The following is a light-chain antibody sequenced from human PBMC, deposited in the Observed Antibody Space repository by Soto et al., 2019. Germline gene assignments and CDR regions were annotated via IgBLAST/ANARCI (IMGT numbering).Light chain of an antibody. J-gene: IGKJ4*01. CDR1: QSVSSY. CDR3: QQRSNGLGKRT. V-gene: IGKV3-11*01. CDR2: DAS. Sequence: EIVLTQSPATLSLSPGESATLSCRASQSVSSYLAWYQQKPGQAPRLLIYDASNRATAIPARFSGSGSGTDFTLTISSLEPEDFAVYYCQQRSNGLGKRTFGGGTKVEIK.